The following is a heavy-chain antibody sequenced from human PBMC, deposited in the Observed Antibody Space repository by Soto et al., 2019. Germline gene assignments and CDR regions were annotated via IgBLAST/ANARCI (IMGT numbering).Heavy chain of an antibody. CDR1: GYTLTELS. V-gene: IGHV1-24*01. CDR3: ARGCSSITCVFELFY. Sequence: ASVKVSCKVSGYTLTELSMHWVRQAPGKGLEWMGGFDPEDGETIYAQKFQGRVTMTEDTSTDTAYMGLSSLRSEDTAVYYCARGCSSITCVFELFYWGQGALVTVSS. D-gene: IGHD1-20*01. CDR2: FDPEDGET. J-gene: IGHJ4*01.